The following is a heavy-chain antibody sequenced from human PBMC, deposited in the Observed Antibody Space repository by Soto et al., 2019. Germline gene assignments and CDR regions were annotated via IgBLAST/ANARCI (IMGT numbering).Heavy chain of an antibody. V-gene: IGHV4-34*01. Sequence: PSETLSLTCAVYGGSFSGYYWRWIRQHPGKGLEGIGEINHSGSTNYKPSLKSRVTISVDASKNKFSLKLSSVTAADTAVYYCARNSGLPLDYWGQGTLVTVS. CDR3: ARNSGLPLDY. CDR2: INHSGST. D-gene: IGHD5-12*01. J-gene: IGHJ4*02. CDR1: GGSFSGYY.